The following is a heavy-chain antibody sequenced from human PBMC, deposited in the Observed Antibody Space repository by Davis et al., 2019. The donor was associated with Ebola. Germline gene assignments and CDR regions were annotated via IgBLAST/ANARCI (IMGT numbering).Heavy chain of an antibody. CDR3: ARDLRYDSSGYDYYFYMDV. CDR1: GGSISHGGSY. D-gene: IGHD3-22*01. Sequence: LRLSCTVSGGSISHGGSYWTWIRQHPGKGLEWIGYVYYSGSTYYKPSLKSRVTISLDTSKNQFSLNLYSVTAADTAVYYCARDLRYDSSGYDYYFYMDVWGKGTTVTVSS. CDR2: VYYSGST. J-gene: IGHJ6*03. V-gene: IGHV4-31*03.